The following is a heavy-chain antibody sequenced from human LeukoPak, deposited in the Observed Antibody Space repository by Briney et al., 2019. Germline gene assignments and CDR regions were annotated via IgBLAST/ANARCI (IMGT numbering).Heavy chain of an antibody. CDR2: IYSGGST. Sequence: PGGSLRLSCAASELTLSDNYMSWVRQAPGKGLESVSVIYSGGSTYYADSVRGRFTISRDNSKNTLYLQMNSLRAEDTAVYYCAREGVPVTGYSSSWYRSKAIYFDYWGQGTLVTVSS. J-gene: IGHJ4*02. D-gene: IGHD6-13*01. CDR3: AREGVPVTGYSSSWYRSKAIYFDY. V-gene: IGHV3-53*01. CDR1: ELTLSDNY.